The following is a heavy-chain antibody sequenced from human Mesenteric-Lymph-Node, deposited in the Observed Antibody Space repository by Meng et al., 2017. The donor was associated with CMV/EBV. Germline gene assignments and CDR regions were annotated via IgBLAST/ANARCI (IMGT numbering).Heavy chain of an antibody. J-gene: IGHJ4*02. D-gene: IGHD1-7*01. CDR2: INPGRGRT. CDR3: ARSTGTTSCFDY. V-gene: IGHV1-46*01. Sequence: ASVKVSCKASGYTFTSYYMHWVRQAPGQGLEWMGIINPGRGRTSYAQKFQGKVTITTDESTSTAYMELTSLRSEDTAVYYCARSTGTTSCFDYWGQGTLVTVSS. CDR1: GYTFTSYY.